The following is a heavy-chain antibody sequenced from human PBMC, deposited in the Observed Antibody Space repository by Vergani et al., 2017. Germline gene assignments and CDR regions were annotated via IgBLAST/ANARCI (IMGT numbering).Heavy chain of an antibody. CDR1: GFTFTSSA. D-gene: IGHD6-13*01. CDR3: AALKYSSSWLEFDY. Sequence: QMQLVQSGPEVKKPGTSVKVSCKASGFTFTSSAVQWVRQARGQRLEWLGWIVVGSGNTNYAQKFQERVTITRDMSTSTAYMELSSLRSEDTAVYYCAALKYSSSWLEFDYWGQGTLVTVAS. CDR2: IVVGSGNT. J-gene: IGHJ4*02. V-gene: IGHV1-58*01.